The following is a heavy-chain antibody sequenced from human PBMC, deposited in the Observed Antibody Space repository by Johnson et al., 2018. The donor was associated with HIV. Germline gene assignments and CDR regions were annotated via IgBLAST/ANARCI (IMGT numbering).Heavy chain of an antibody. CDR2: INKDGSEK. J-gene: IGHJ3*01. V-gene: IGHV3-7*05. Sequence: VQLVESGGGLVQPGGSLRLSCAASGFTFSSYWMSWVRQAPGKGLEWLANINKDGSEKYYVDSVKGRFTITRDNAKNSLYLKMNSLRAEDTAVYYCARVRGKIPRGAFDFWGKGTMVTVSS. CDR1: GFTFSSYW. CDR3: ARVRGKIPRGAFDF. D-gene: IGHD3-10*01.